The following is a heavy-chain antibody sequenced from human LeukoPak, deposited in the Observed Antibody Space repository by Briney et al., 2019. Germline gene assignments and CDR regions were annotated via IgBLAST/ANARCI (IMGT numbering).Heavy chain of an antibody. CDR3: ARGRFETGIAAAGTPDPYYYYYYMDV. V-gene: IGHV1-2*02. Sequence: GASVKVSCKASGYTFSGFYIHWVRQAPGQGLEWMGWINPNSGGINYAQKFQGRVTMTRDTSISTAYVELSRLRSEDTAVYYCARGRFETGIAAAGTPDPYYYYYYMDVWGKGTTVTISS. CDR2: INPNSGGI. J-gene: IGHJ6*03. CDR1: GYTFSGFY. D-gene: IGHD6-13*01.